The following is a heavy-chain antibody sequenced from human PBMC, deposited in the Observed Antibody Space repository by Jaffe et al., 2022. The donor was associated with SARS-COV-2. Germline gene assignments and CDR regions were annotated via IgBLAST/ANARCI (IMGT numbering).Heavy chain of an antibody. CDR3: ATDGVVPSSQFFYGMDV. Sequence: QVQLVESGGGVVQPGRSLRLSCAASGFAFSRYGMHWVRQAPGKGLDWVAVISYDGSNKYYADSVRGRFTISRDNSRNTLYLQMNNLRAEDTAVYYCATDGVVPSSQFFYGMDVWGQGTTVTVSS. CDR1: GFAFSRYG. J-gene: IGHJ6*02. V-gene: IGHV3-30*03. D-gene: IGHD2-2*01. CDR2: ISYDGSNK.